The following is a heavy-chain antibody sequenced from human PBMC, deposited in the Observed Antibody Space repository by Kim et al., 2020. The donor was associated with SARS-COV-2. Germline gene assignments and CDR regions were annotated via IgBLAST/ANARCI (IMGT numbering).Heavy chain of an antibody. CDR3: ARGWDYYGSGSYRGPSHWFDP. D-gene: IGHD3-10*01. CDR2: INPNSGGT. CDR1: GYTFTGYY. J-gene: IGHJ5*02. Sequence: ASVKVSCKASGYTFTGYYMHWVRQAPGQGLEWMGRINPNSGGTNYAQKFQGRVTMTRDTSISTAYMELSRLRSDDTAVYYCARGWDYYGSGSYRGPSHWFDPWGQGTLVTVSS. V-gene: IGHV1-2*06.